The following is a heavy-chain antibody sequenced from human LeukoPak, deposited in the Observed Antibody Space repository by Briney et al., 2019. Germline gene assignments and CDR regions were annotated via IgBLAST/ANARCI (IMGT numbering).Heavy chain of an antibody. J-gene: IGHJ4*02. Sequence: TGGSLRLSCAASGFTFSSYSMNWVRQAPGKGLEWVSYISSSSSTIYYADSVKGRFTISRDNAKSSLYLQMNSLRAEDTAVYYCARDLFEYSSSWLHYWGQGTLVTVSS. CDR3: ARDLFEYSSSWLHY. V-gene: IGHV3-48*01. CDR2: ISSSSSTI. CDR1: GFTFSSYS. D-gene: IGHD6-13*01.